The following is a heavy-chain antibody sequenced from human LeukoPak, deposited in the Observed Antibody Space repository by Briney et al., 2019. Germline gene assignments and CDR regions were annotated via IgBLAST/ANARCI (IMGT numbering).Heavy chain of an antibody. J-gene: IGHJ3*02. V-gene: IGHV1-69*02. CDR2: IMPFLDVA. Sequence: GASVKVSCKASGDTFNDYTFSWVRQAPGQGLEWMGRIMPFLDVANYAQKFQGRVTITTDESTSTAYMELSSLRSEDTAVYYCASFHTIFGVVDDAFDIWGQGTMVTVSS. CDR1: GDTFNDYT. CDR3: ASFHTIFGVVDDAFDI. D-gene: IGHD3-3*01.